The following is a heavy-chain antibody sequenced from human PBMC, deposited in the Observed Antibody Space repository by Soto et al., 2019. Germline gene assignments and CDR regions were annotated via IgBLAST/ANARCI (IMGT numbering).Heavy chain of an antibody. CDR3: ARALGYCSSTSCYRRYYYYYGMDV. J-gene: IGHJ6*02. CDR1: GYSFTSYW. V-gene: IGHV5-51*01. D-gene: IGHD2-2*02. Sequence: GESLTISCKGSGYSFTSYWIGWVRQMPGKGLEWMGIIYPGDSDTRYSPSFQGQVTISADKSISTAYLQWSSLKASDTAMYYCARALGYCSSTSCYRRYYYYYGMDVWGQVPTVTVSS. CDR2: IYPGDSDT.